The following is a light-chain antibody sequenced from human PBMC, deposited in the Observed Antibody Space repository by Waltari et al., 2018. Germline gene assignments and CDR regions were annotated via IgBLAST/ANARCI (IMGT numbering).Light chain of an antibody. CDR1: KNDIGTYNF. CDR3: CSYAGGSRVI. Sequence: QSALTQPASLSGSPGQSITISCAGTKNDIGTYNFVSWFQQFPGQAPKLIVSEATTRPSVVSYRFSGSKSGNTASLTISGLQAEDEADYYCCSYAGGSRVIFGGGTKLTVL. J-gene: IGLJ2*01. V-gene: IGLV2-23*01. CDR2: EAT.